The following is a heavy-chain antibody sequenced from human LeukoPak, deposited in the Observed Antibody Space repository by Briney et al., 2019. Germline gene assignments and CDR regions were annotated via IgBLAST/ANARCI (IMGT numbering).Heavy chain of an antibody. CDR1: GYTFTSYG. CDR2: INAYNGNT. J-gene: IGHJ4*02. D-gene: IGHD1-14*01. Sequence: ASVKVPCKASGYTFTSYGISWVRQSPGQGLEWMGWINAYNGNTNYAQKLQGRVTMTTDTSTSTAYMELRSLRSDDTAVCYCARSAGNMPPFYWGQGTLVTVSS. V-gene: IGHV1-18*01. CDR3: ARSAGNMPPFY.